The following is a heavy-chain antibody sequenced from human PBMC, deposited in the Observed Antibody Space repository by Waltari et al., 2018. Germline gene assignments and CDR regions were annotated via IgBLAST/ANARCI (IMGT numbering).Heavy chain of an antibody. V-gene: IGHV4-34*01. CDR1: GGSFSGYY. CDR2: INHSGST. D-gene: IGHD3-9*01. J-gene: IGHJ5*02. CDR3: ARRVLRYFDWLNWFDP. Sequence: QVQLQQWGAGLLKPSETLSLTCAVYGGSFSGYYWSWIRQPPGKGLEWIGEINHSGSTNYNPSLKSRVTISVDTSKNQFSLKLSSVTAADTAVYYCARRVLRYFDWLNWFDPWGQGTLVTVSS.